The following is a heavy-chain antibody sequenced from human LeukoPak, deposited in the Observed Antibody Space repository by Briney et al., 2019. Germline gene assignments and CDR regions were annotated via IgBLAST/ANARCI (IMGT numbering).Heavy chain of an antibody. CDR2: ISYDGSNK. CDR3: ARLGRHRHLDY. Sequence: GGSLRLSCAASGFTFSSYAMHWVRQAPGKGLEWVAVISYDGSNKYYADSVKGRFTISRDNSKNTLYLQMNSLRAEDTAAYYCARLGRHRHLDYWGQGTLVTVSS. J-gene: IGHJ4*02. D-gene: IGHD3-16*01. V-gene: IGHV3-30-3*01. CDR1: GFTFSSYA.